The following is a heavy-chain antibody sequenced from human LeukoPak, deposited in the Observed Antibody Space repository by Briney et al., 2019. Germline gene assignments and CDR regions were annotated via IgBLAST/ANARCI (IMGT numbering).Heavy chain of an antibody. D-gene: IGHD6-19*01. CDR3: AGTYSSGWYVFDY. J-gene: IGHJ4*02. V-gene: IGHV4-59*01. Sequence: SETLSLTCTVSGGSISSYYWSWIRQPPGKGLEWIGYIYYSGSTNYNPSLKSRVTISVDTSKNQFSLKLSSVTAADTAVYYCAGTYSSGWYVFDYWGQGTLVTVSS. CDR1: GGSISSYY. CDR2: IYYSGST.